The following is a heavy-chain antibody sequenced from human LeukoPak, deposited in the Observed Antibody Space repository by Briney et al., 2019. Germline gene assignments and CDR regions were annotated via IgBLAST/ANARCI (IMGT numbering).Heavy chain of an antibody. D-gene: IGHD2-2*01. CDR2: IIPILGIA. V-gene: IGHV1-69*04. CDR1: GSTFSSYA. CDR3: ARAPSIVVVPAAANWFDP. Sequence: SVKVSCKASGSTFSSYAISWVRQAPGQGLEWMGRIIPILGIANYAQKFQGRVAITADKSTSTAYMELSSLRSEDTAVYYCARAPSIVVVPAAANWFDPWGQGTLVTVSS. J-gene: IGHJ5*02.